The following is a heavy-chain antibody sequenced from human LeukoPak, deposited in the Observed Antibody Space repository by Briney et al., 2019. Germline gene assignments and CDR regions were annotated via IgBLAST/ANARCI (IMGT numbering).Heavy chain of an antibody. CDR1: GYSFTSYW. J-gene: IGHJ4*02. CDR2: IYPGDPDT. Sequence: GESLKISCKGSGYSFTSYWIGWVRQMPGKGLGWMGIIYPGDPDTRYSPSFQGQVTISADKSISTAYLQWSSLKASDTAMYYCARQDRSWGGGFDYWGQGTLVTVSS. D-gene: IGHD6-13*01. CDR3: ARQDRSWGGGFDY. V-gene: IGHV5-51*01.